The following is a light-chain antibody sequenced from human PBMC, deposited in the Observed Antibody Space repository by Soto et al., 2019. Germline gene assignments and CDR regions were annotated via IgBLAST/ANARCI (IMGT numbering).Light chain of an antibody. CDR1: QSVSSN. J-gene: IGKJ1*01. CDR3: QQYSFWWT. CDR2: GAS. V-gene: IGKV3-15*01. Sequence: EIVMTQSPATLSVSPGERATLSCRASQSVSSNLAWYQQKPGQAPRLLIYGASTRATGIPARFSGSGSGTEFTLTISSLQSEDFAVYYCQQYSFWWTFGQGTKVGIK.